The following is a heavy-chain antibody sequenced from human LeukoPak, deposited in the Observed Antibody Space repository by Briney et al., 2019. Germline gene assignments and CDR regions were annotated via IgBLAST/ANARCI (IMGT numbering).Heavy chain of an antibody. V-gene: IGHV3-53*01. CDR1: GLTVSRNY. CDR2: IYSAGST. Sequence: PGGSLRLSCAASGLTVSRNYMSWVRQAPGKGLESVSVIYSAGSTYYADSVRGRFTISRDNAKNTLYLQMNSLRAEDTAVYYCAKDLRGWLQPYYFDYWGQGTLVTVSS. CDR3: AKDLRGWLQPYYFDY. J-gene: IGHJ4*02. D-gene: IGHD5-24*01.